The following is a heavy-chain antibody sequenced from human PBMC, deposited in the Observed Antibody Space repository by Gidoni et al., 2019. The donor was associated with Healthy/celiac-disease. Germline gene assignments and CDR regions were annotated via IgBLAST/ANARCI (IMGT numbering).Heavy chain of an antibody. CDR3: ARHFKWATISD. V-gene: IGHV4-39*01. CDR2: IYYSGSN. Sequence: QLQLQESCPGLVTPSETLSLTCPVSGGSISSSSYYWGWIRQPPGKGLEWIGSIYYSGSNYYNPSLKSRVTISVDTSKNQCSLKLRSVTAADTAVYYCARHFKWATISDWGQGTLVTVSS. CDR1: GGSISSSSYY. D-gene: IGHD5-12*01. J-gene: IGHJ4*02.